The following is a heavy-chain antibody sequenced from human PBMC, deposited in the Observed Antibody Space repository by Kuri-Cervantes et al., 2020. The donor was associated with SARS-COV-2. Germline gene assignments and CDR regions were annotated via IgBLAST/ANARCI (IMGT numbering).Heavy chain of an antibody. CDR2: ISSSSSYT. J-gene: IGHJ5*02. D-gene: IGHD4-17*01. CDR1: GFTFSDYY. Sequence: GESLKISCAASGFTFSDYYMSWIRQAPGKGLEWVSYISSSSSYTNYADSVKGRFTISRDNAKNSLYLQMNSLRAEDTAVYYCASLPGDDYGDYDWFDPWGQGNLVNVSS. CDR3: ASLPGDDYGDYDWFDP. V-gene: IGHV3-11*03.